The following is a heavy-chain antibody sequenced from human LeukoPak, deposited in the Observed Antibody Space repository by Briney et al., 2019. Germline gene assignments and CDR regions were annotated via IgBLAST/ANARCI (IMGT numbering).Heavy chain of an antibody. J-gene: IGHJ4*02. D-gene: IGHD6-19*01. CDR1: GGSFCGYY. Sequence: SETLSLTSAVYGGSFCGYYWSWIRQPPGKWLEWIGEINHSGSTNYNPSLKSRVTISVDTSKNQFSLKLSSVTAADTAVYYCARLSSGWANYYFDYWGQGTLVTVSS. CDR2: INHSGST. V-gene: IGHV4-34*01. CDR3: ARLSSGWANYYFDY.